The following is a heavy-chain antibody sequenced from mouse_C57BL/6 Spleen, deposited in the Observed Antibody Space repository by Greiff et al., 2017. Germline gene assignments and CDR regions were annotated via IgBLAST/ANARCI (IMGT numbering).Heavy chain of an antibody. D-gene: IGHD1-1*02. CDR3: AREDGDYAMDY. J-gene: IGHJ4*01. Sequence: VQLQQSGPELVKPGDSVKISCKASGYSFTGYFMNWVMQSHGKSLEWIGRLNPYNGDTFYNQKFKGKATLTVDKSSSTAHMELRSLTSEDSAVYYCAREDGDYAMDYWGQGTSVTVSS. CDR2: LNPYNGDT. V-gene: IGHV1-20*01. CDR1: GYSFTGYF.